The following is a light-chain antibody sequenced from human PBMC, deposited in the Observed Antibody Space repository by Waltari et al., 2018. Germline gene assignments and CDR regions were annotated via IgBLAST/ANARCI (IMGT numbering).Light chain of an antibody. CDR2: DAS. V-gene: IGKV3-11*01. CDR1: QSVSNS. CDR3: QQRSSWPLT. J-gene: IGKJ4*01. Sequence: EIVLTQSPATLSLSSGDRATLSCRASQSVSNSLAWYQQRPGQAPRLLIYDASNRATGIPARFSGSGSGTDFTLTISSLEPEDFAVYYCQQRSSWPLTFGGGTKVEVK.